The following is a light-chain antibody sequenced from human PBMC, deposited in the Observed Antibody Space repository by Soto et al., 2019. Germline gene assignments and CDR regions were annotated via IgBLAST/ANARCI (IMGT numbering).Light chain of an antibody. V-gene: IGLV3-21*02. CDR1: DIARKT. CDR2: DDD. CDR3: QVWDISSDHHV. J-gene: IGLJ1*01. Sequence: YELTQPPSVSVAPGQTARITCGGNDIARKTVHWYQQNPGQAPVLVVYDDDERPSGIPERFSGSNSGNTATLTISRVEAVDEADYYCQVWDISSDHHVFGTGTKVTVL.